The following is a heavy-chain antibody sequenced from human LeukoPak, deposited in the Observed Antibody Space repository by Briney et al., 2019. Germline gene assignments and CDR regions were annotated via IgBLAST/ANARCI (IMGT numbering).Heavy chain of an antibody. CDR3: ARGVAS. CDR2: IYYSGST. CDR1: GDSISSTSYY. J-gene: IGHJ4*02. Sequence: SETPSLTCTVSGDSISSTSYYWGWIRQPPGKGLEWIGNIYYSGSTNYNPSLKSRVTISVDTSKNQFSLKLSSVTAADTAVYYCARGVASWGQGTLVTVSS. V-gene: IGHV4-39*01.